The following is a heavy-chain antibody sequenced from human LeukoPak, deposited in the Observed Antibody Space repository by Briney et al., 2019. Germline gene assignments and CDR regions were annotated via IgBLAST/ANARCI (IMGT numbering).Heavy chain of an antibody. CDR2: MNPNSGNT. D-gene: IGHD2-2*01. Sequence: ASVKVSCKASGYTFTSYDINWVRQATGQGLEWMGWMNPNSGNTGYAQKFQGRVTITRNTSISTAYMELSSLRSEDTAVYYCARSPGYCSSTSCFNYYYYYYMDVWGKGTTVTVSS. V-gene: IGHV1-8*03. CDR3: ARSPGYCSSTSCFNYYYYYYMDV. J-gene: IGHJ6*03. CDR1: GYTFTSYD.